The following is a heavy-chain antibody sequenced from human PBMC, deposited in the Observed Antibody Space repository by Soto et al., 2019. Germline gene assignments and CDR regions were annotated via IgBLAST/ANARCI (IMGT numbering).Heavy chain of an antibody. Sequence: VGSLRLSFAASGFTFSRDGMSWVRQAPGKGLEWVSLITDNGGSTYYADYVKGRFTISRDNTKNTLFLQMNSLRAEDTAVYYCAKERATTTAFDYWGQGALVTVSS. CDR2: ITDNGGST. J-gene: IGHJ4*02. CDR3: AKERATTTAFDY. CDR1: GFTFSRDG. V-gene: IGHV3-23*01. D-gene: IGHD4-17*01.